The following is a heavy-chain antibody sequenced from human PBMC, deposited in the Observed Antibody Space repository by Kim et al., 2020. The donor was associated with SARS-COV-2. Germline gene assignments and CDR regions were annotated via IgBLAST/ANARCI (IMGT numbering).Heavy chain of an antibody. D-gene: IGHD4-17*01. J-gene: IGHJ3*01. Sequence: ASVKVSCKASGYTFTRNGIAWVRQAPGQGLEWVGWISGNTGHTSYAEKFRDRVILTTDISVNTAYMEVRSLRPDDTATYYFARADYAGESGNGAFDVLGQ. CDR3: ARADYAGESGNGAFDV. V-gene: IGHV1-18*04. CDR1: GYTFTRNG. CDR2: ISGNTGHT.